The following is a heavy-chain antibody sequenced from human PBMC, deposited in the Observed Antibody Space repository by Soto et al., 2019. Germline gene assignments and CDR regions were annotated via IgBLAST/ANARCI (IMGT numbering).Heavy chain of an antibody. CDR3: ARRSSGYNYYYYYGMDV. CDR1: GYSFTSYW. J-gene: IGHJ6*02. D-gene: IGHD3-22*01. Sequence: GESLKISCNGSGYSFTSYWISWVRQMPWKGLEWMGRIDPSDSYTNYSPSFQGHVTISADKSISTAYLQWSSLKASDTAMYYCARRSSGYNYYYYYGMDVWGQGTTVTVSS. CDR2: IDPSDSYT. V-gene: IGHV5-10-1*01.